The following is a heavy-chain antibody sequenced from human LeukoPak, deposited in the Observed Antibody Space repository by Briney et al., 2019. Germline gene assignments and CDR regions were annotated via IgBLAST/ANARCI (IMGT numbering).Heavy chain of an antibody. Sequence: SETLSLTCAVYGGSFSGYYWSWIRQPPGKGLEWIGEINHSGSTNYNPSLKSRVTILVDTSKNQFSLKLSSVTAADTAVYYCARTVRYSYGYRHLPSDYYYYYMDVWGKGTTVTVSS. CDR2: INHSGST. CDR3: ARTVRYSYGYRHLPSDYYYYYMDV. D-gene: IGHD5-18*01. J-gene: IGHJ6*03. CDR1: GGSFSGYY. V-gene: IGHV4-34*01.